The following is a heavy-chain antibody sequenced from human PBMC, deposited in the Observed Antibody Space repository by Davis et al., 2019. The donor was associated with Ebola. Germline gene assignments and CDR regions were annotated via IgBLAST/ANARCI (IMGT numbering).Heavy chain of an antibody. D-gene: IGHD3-10*02. Sequence: AASVKVSCKASGYSFTNYAMQWVRQAPGQSLEWIGWIKGVNGKTKYSQKFQGRVTLTRDTSATIGYMQLSGLKSEDTAVYYCARGLEANIGDVGTPMFWGQGTLVSVSS. V-gene: IGHV1-3*01. CDR3: ARGLEANIGDVGTPMF. J-gene: IGHJ4*02. CDR1: GYSFTNYA. CDR2: IKGVNGKT.